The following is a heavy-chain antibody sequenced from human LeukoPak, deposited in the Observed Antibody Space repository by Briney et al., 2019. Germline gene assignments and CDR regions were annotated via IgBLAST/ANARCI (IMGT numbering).Heavy chain of an antibody. V-gene: IGHV1-69*13. D-gene: IGHD4-23*01. Sequence: SVEVSCKASGGTFRSNAISWVRQAPGQGLEWMGGITPVFGTANYAQKFQGRVTITAVESMSTAYMELSSLRSEDTAVYYCARGWLAETTVVTPYNYWGQGTLVTVSS. J-gene: IGHJ4*02. CDR1: GGTFRSNA. CDR2: ITPVFGTA. CDR3: ARGWLAETTVVTPYNY.